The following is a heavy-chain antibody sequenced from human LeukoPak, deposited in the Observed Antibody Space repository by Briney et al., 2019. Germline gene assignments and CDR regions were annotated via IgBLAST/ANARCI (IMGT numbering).Heavy chain of an antibody. Sequence: GGSLRLSCAASGFTFSIYGMHWVRQAPGKGLEWVAVISYDGSDKYYADSVKGRFTISRDNSKNTLNLQMNSLRAEDTAVYYCAKELYGRSWFEDWGQGALVTVSS. CDR1: GFTFSIYG. J-gene: IGHJ4*02. D-gene: IGHD6-13*01. V-gene: IGHV3-30*18. CDR3: AKELYGRSWFED. CDR2: ISYDGSDK.